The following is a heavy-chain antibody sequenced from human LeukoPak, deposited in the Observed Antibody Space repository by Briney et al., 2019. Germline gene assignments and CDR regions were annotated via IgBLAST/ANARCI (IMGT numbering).Heavy chain of an antibody. Sequence: PGGSLRLSCATSGFTSSKFGMTWVRQAPGKGLEWVSVISGSGGSTYYADSVKGRFTISRDNSKNSLYLQMNSLRAEDTAVYYCAKDREPFYDILTAYPMFDPWGQGTLVTVSS. V-gene: IGHV3-23*01. CDR3: AKDREPFYDILTAYPMFDP. CDR2: ISGSGGST. CDR1: GFTSSKFG. J-gene: IGHJ5*02. D-gene: IGHD3-9*01.